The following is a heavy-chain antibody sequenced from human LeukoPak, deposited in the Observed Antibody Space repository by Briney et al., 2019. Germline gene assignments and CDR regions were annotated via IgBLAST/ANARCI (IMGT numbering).Heavy chain of an antibody. CDR2: IWYDGSNK. Sequence: GGSLRLSCAASGFTFSSYGMHWVRQAPGKGLEWVAVIWYDGSNKYYADSVKGRFTISRDNSKNTLYLQMNSLRAEDTAVYYCAKDRSPMVTTTGVFDYWGQGTLVTVS. D-gene: IGHD4-17*01. CDR3: AKDRSPMVTTTGVFDY. CDR1: GFTFSSYG. V-gene: IGHV3-33*06. J-gene: IGHJ4*02.